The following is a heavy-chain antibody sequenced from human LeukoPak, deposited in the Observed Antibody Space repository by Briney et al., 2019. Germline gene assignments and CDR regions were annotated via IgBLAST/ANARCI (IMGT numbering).Heavy chain of an antibody. Sequence: GGSLRLSCAASGFTFNNYWMSWVRQAPGKGLEWVANIKQDGSEKYYVDSVKGRFTISRDNAKNSLYLQMNSLRAEDTAVYYCARGGKRSVGPWGQGTVVTVSS. J-gene: IGHJ5*02. CDR1: GFTFNNYW. V-gene: IGHV3-7*01. CDR3: ARGGKRSVGP. D-gene: IGHD5-24*01. CDR2: IKQDGSEK.